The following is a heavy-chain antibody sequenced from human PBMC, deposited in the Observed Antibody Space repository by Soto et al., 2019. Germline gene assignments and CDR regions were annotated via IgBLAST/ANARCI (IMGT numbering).Heavy chain of an antibody. CDR1: GFTFSSYA. Sequence: GGSLRLSCAASGFTFSSYAMHWVRQAPGKGLEWVAVISYDGSNKYYADSVKGRFTISRDNSKNTLYLQMNSLRAEDTAVYYCARDLGWQLVYYYYGMDVWGQGTTVTVSS. CDR2: ISYDGSNK. CDR3: ARDLGWQLVYYYYGMDV. D-gene: IGHD6-6*01. J-gene: IGHJ6*02. V-gene: IGHV3-30-3*01.